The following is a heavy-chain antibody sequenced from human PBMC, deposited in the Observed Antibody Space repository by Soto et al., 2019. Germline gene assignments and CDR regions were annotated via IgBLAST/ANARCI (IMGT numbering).Heavy chain of an antibody. V-gene: IGHV4-4*07. D-gene: IGHD2-8*01. CDR2: LSTSGRT. CDR3: ARGMGRYFDL. CDR1: GDSIGNFY. J-gene: IGHJ2*01. Sequence: SETLSLTCTVSGDSIGNFYWSWIRQPAGKGLESIGRLSTSGRTNYSPSLQSRVTMSLDTSKNRFSLRLTSVSAADTAVYFCARGMGRYFDLWGRGTLVTVSS.